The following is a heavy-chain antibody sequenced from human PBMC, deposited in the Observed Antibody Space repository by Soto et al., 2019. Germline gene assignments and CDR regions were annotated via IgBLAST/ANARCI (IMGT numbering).Heavy chain of an antibody. V-gene: IGHV1-46*03. CDR1: GYTFTSYY. D-gene: IGHD3-10*01. CDR2: INPSGGST. CDR3: ASYYYGSGSYHNWFDP. Sequence: ASVKVSCKASGYTFTSYYMHWVRQAPGQGLEWMGIINPSGGSTSYAQKFQGRVTMTRDTSTSTVYMELSSLRSEDTAVYYCASYYYGSGSYHNWFDPWGQGTLVTVSS. J-gene: IGHJ5*02.